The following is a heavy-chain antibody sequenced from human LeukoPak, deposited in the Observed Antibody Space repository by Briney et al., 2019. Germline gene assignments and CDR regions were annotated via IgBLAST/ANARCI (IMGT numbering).Heavy chain of an antibody. CDR3: ASSAYSSSWNSYDAFDI. CDR2: ISSNGGST. Sequence: GGSLRLSCAASGFTFSSYAMHWVRQAPGKGLEYVSAISSNGGSTYCANSVKGRFTISRDNSKNTLYLQMGSLRAEDMAVYYCASSAYSSSWNSYDAFDIWGQGTMVTVSS. D-gene: IGHD6-13*01. CDR1: GFTFSSYA. J-gene: IGHJ3*02. V-gene: IGHV3-64*01.